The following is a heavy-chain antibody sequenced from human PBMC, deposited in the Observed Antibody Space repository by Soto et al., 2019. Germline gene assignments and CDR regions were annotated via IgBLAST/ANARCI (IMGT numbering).Heavy chain of an antibody. J-gene: IGHJ4*02. CDR2: IYHSGST. CDR1: GGSISSSNW. D-gene: IGHD2-2*01. V-gene: IGHV4-4*02. Sequence: QVQLQESGPGLVKPSGTLSLTCAVSGGSISSSNWWSWVRQPPGKGLEWIGEIYHSGSTNYNPSLTRRVPISVDKSKNQFSLKLSSVTAADTAVYYGARLPATSDFDYWGQGTLVTVSS. CDR3: ARLPATSDFDY.